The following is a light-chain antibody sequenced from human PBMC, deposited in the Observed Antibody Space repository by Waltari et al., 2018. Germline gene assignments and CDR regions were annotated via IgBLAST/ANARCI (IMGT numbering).Light chain of an antibody. CDR3: CSHAGSIGI. CDR1: SSDVGASNF. J-gene: IGLJ1*01. CDR2: EVN. Sequence: QSALTQPASVSGSPGQSITIPCTGTSSDVGASNFVSWYQHHPGKAPKFMIYEVNNRPSGVSNRFSGSKSGNTASLTISGLQAEDEADYYCCSHAGSIGIFGTGTKVTVL. V-gene: IGLV2-23*02.